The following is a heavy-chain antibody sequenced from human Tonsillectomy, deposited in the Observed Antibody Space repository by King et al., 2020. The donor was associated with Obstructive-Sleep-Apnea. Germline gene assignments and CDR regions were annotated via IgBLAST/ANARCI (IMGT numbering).Heavy chain of an antibody. CDR2: ISSSSSYT. J-gene: IGHJ4*02. D-gene: IGHD1-26*01. Sequence: VQLVESGGGLVKPGGSLRLSCAASGFTFSDYYMSWIRQAPGKGLEWVSYISSSSSYTNYTDSVKGRFTISRDNAKNSLYLQMNSLRAEDTAVYYCARVGRRGSYALSGLDYWGQGTLVTVSS. V-gene: IGHV3-11*06. CDR3: ARVGRRGSYALSGLDY. CDR1: GFTFSDYY.